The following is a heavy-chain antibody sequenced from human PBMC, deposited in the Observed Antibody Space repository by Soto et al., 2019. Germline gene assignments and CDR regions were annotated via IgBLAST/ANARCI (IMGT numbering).Heavy chain of an antibody. CDR2: ISAYNGNT. D-gene: IGHD3-10*01. V-gene: IGHV1-18*01. CDR3: ARAYYGSGSYDWFDP. J-gene: IGHJ5*02. Sequence: GASVKVSCKASGYTFTSYGISWVRQAPGQGLEWMGWISAYNGNTNYAQKLQGRVTMTTGTSTSTAYMELRSPRSAADTAVYYCARAYYGSGSYDWFDPWGQGTLVTVSS. CDR1: GYTFTSYG.